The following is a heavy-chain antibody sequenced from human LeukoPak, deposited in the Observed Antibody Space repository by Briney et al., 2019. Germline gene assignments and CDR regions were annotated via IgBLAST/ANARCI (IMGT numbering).Heavy chain of an antibody. J-gene: IGHJ6*02. CDR2: INSDGSST. V-gene: IGHV3-74*01. Sequence: PGGSLRLSCAASGFTFSSYWMHWVRQAPGKGLVWVSRINSDGSSTSYADSVKGRFTISRDNAKNTLYLQMNSPRAEDTAVYYCARDREGITIFGVVIPYYYYGMDVWGQGTTVTVSS. CDR3: ARDREGITIFGVVIPYYYYGMDV. CDR1: GFTFSSYW. D-gene: IGHD3-3*01.